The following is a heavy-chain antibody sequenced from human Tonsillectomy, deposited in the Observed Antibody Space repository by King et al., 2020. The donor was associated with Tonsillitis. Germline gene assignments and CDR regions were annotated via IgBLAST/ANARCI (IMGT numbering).Heavy chain of an antibody. D-gene: IGHD3-22*01. CDR3: ARDLTHYYDSSRYFYAAGDAFDI. CDR2: IIPIFGTS. V-gene: IGHV1-69*01. J-gene: IGHJ3*02. CDR1: GGTFSSYA. Sequence: VQLVESGAEVKKPGSSVKVSCKASGGTFSSYAISWVRQAPGQGLEWMGGIIPIFGTSNYEQKFQGRVTITADESTSTAYLDLSSLRSEATAVYYRARDLTHYYDSSRYFYAAGDAFDIWGQGTMVTVSS.